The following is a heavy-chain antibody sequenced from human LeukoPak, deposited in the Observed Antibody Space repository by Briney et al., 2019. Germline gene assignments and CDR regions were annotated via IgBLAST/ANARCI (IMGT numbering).Heavy chain of an antibody. CDR1: GYTFTSYG. Sequence: ASVKVSCKASGYTFTSYGISWVRQAPGQGLEWMEWISAYNGNTNYAQKLQGRVTMTTDTSTSTAYMELRSLRSDDTAVYYCARAGWFGELFDYYYGMDVWGKGTTVTVSS. D-gene: IGHD3-10*01. J-gene: IGHJ6*04. CDR3: ARAGWFGELFDYYYGMDV. CDR2: ISAYNGNT. V-gene: IGHV1-18*04.